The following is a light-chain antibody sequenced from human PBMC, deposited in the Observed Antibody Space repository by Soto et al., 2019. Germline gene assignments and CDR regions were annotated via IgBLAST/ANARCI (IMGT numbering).Light chain of an antibody. CDR1: QSVSNNY. CDR3: QQYGSSGT. J-gene: IGKJ1*01. CDR2: GAS. Sequence: IVWAHSPGTLSLSRGERATLSCRASQSVSNNYLAWYQQKPGQAPRLLIYGASNRATGIPDRFSGSGSGTDFTLTISRLEPEDFAVYYCQQYGSSGTFGQGTKVDIK. V-gene: IGKV3-20*01.